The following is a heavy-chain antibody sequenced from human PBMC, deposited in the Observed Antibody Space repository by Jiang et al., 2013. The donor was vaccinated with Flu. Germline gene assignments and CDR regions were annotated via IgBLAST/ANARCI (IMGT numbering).Heavy chain of an antibody. D-gene: IGHD2-15*01. CDR2: ITPIIDTT. CDR3: ALLGFGV. V-gene: IGHV1-69*01. Sequence: GAEVKKPGSSVKVSCKASGGTFNSYVISWVRQAPGQGLEWMGGITPIIDTTNYAQKFQDRATITADDSTSTAYMELSSLRSEDTAIYYCALLGFGVWGQGDNGPRLF. CDR1: GGTFNSYV. J-gene: IGHJ3*01.